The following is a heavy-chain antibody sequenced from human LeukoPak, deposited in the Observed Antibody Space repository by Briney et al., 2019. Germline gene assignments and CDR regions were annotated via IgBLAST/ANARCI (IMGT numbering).Heavy chain of an antibody. Sequence: QTGRSLRLSCAASGFTFSSYGMHWVRQAPGKGLEWVAVISYDGSNKYYADSVKGRFTISRDNSKNTLYLQMNSLRAEDTAVYYCAKDRMSSSWYYRGALLYWGQGTLVTVSS. D-gene: IGHD6-13*01. CDR2: ISYDGSNK. J-gene: IGHJ4*02. CDR1: GFTFSSYG. CDR3: AKDRMSSSWYYRGALLY. V-gene: IGHV3-30*18.